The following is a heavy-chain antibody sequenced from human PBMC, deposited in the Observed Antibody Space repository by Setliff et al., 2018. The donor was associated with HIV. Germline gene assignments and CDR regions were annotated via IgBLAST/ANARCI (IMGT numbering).Heavy chain of an antibody. CDR3: AREGADSGSGSCDY. CDR2: IYYSGST. CDR1: GGSMNIHY. J-gene: IGHJ4*02. Sequence: PSETLSLTCTVSGGSMNIHYWSWIRQPPGKGLEWIGSIYYSGSTNYNPSLKSRVTMSVDPSKNQFSLKLTSVTAADTAVYYCAREGADSGSGSCDYWGQGTLVTVSS. D-gene: IGHD3-10*01. V-gene: IGHV4-59*11.